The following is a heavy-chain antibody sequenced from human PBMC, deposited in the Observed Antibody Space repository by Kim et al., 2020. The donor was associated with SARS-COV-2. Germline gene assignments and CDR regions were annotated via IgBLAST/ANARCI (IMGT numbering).Heavy chain of an antibody. Sequence: GGSLRLSCAASGFTFSSYWMHWVRQAPGKGLVWVSRINSDGSSTSYAVSVKGRFTISRDNAKNTLYLQMNSLRAEDTAVYYCARDRRYCSGGSCYSTTSYYGMDVWGQGTTVTVSS. CDR3: ARDRRYCSGGSCYSTTSYYGMDV. J-gene: IGHJ6*02. V-gene: IGHV3-74*01. CDR1: GFTFSSYW. CDR2: INSDGSST. D-gene: IGHD2-15*01.